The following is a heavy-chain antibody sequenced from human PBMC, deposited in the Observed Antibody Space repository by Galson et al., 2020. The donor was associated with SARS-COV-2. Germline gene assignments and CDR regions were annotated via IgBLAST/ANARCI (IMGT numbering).Heavy chain of an antibody. CDR2: ISSTGTYI. J-gene: IGHJ2*01. Sequence: GGSLRLSCAASEFTLTTYSMDWVRQAPGKGLEWVSSISSTGTYIYYADSVKGRFTVSRDNAKNSLYLQMNSLRAEDTAVYYCARDTRSSWSSIGNWDFELWGRGTLVTVSS. D-gene: IGHD6-13*01. CDR1: EFTLTTYS. CDR3: ARDTRSSWSSIGNWDFEL. V-gene: IGHV3-21*01.